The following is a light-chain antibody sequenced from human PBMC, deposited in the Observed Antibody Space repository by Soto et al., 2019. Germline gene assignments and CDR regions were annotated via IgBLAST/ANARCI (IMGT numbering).Light chain of an antibody. Sequence: ILLTHSPGTLPLSSVEIATLCFRASRSVSNYLAWYQQKPGQAPRLLIYDASSRPTDIPARFSGSGSGTDFTLTISSLEPEDFAFYYCQQRSNWPITFGQGTRLEIK. V-gene: IGKV3-11*01. CDR2: DAS. CDR3: QQRSNWPIT. CDR1: RSVSNY. J-gene: IGKJ5*01.